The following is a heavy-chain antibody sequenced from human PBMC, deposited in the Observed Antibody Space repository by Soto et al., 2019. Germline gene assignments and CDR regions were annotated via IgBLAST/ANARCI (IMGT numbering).Heavy chain of an antibody. Sequence: QLQLQESGPGLVNPSETLSLTCTVSGGSISSSDYYCGWMRQLPGKGLEWIGSSYYSWSTYYNPSLKSRNTLSVDTSNKKLSLKLISVTAADTSVYYCARSGKNWGQGTLVTVSS. V-gene: IGHV4-39*01. D-gene: IGHD6-13*01. CDR1: GGSISSSDYY. CDR2: SYYSWST. CDR3: ARSGKN. J-gene: IGHJ4*02.